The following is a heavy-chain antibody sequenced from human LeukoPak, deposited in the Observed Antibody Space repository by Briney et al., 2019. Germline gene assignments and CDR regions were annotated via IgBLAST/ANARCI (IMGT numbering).Heavy chain of an antibody. D-gene: IGHD3-10*01. CDR2: ISSSSSYI. J-gene: IGHJ6*04. CDR3: ARENYGSGSYRDYYYGMDV. Sequence: GGSLRLSCAASGFTFSSYSMNWVRQAPGKGLEWLSSISSSSSYIYYADSVKGRFTISRDNAKNSLYLQMNSLRAEDTAVYYCARENYGSGSYRDYYYGMDVWGKGTTVTVSS. V-gene: IGHV3-21*01. CDR1: GFTFSSYS.